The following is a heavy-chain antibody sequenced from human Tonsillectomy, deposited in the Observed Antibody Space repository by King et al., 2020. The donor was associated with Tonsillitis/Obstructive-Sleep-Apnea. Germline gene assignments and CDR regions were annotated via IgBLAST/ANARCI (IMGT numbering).Heavy chain of an antibody. CDR1: GGSISSGGYY. J-gene: IGHJ6*02. V-gene: IGHV4-31*03. CDR3: ATSTRRGWYYGMDV. Sequence: VQLQESGPGLVKPSQTLSLTCTVSGGSISSGGYYWSWIRQHPGKGLEWIGYIYYSGSTYYNPSLKSRVTISVDTSKNQFSLKLSSVTAADTAVYYCATSTRRGWYYGMDVWGQGPTVTVSS. D-gene: IGHD3-10*01. CDR2: IYYSGST.